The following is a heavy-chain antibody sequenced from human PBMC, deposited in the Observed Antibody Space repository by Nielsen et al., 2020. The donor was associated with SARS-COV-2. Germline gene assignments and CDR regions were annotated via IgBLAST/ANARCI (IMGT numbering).Heavy chain of an antibody. D-gene: IGHD3-22*01. V-gene: IGHV2-26*01. CDR1: GFSLSNARMG. CDR3: ARIRYYYDSSGYSYYFDY. J-gene: IGHJ4*02. CDR2: IFSNDEK. Sequence: GPTLVKPTETLTLTCTVSGFSLSNARMGVSWIRQPPGKALEWLAHIFSNDEKSYSTSLKSRLTISKDTSKSQVVLTMTNMDPVDTATYYCARIRYYYDSSGYSYYFDYWGQGTLVTVSS.